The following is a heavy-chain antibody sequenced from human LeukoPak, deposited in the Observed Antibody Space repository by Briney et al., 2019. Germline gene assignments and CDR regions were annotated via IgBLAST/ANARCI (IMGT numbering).Heavy chain of an antibody. J-gene: IGHJ6*03. CDR1: GFTFSDYY. CDR3: ARGVMYQDYYYCYMDV. Sequence: GGSLRLSCAASGFTFSDYYMSWIRQAPGKGLEWVSYISSSGSTIYYADSVKGRFTISRDNAKNSLYLQMNSLRAEDTAVYYCARGVMYQDYYYCYMDVWGKGTTVTVSS. CDR2: ISSSGSTI. D-gene: IGHD2-2*01. V-gene: IGHV3-11*04.